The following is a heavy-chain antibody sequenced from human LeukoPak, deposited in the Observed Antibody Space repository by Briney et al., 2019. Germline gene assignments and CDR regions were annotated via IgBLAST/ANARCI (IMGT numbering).Heavy chain of an antibody. J-gene: IGHJ4*02. D-gene: IGHD6-19*01. CDR3: ARGVSSSGWGTFDD. CDR2: ISYDGSNK. Sequence: PGGSLRLSCAASGFTFSSYGMHWVRQAPGKGLEWLAVISYDGSNKYYADSVKGRFTISRDNSKNTLYLQMTSLRAEDTAVYYCARGVSSSGWGTFDDWGQGTLVTVSS. V-gene: IGHV3-30*03. CDR1: GFTFSSYG.